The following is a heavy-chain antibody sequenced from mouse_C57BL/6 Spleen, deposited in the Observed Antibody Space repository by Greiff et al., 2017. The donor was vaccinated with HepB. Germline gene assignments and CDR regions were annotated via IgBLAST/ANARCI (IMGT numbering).Heavy chain of an antibody. Sequence: QVQLQQPGAELVKPGASVKLSCKASGYTFTSYWMQWVKQRPGQGLEWIGEIDPSDSYTNYNQKFKGKATLTVDTSSSTAYMQLSSLTSEDSAVYYCARRGGRSYAMDYWGQGTSVTVSS. V-gene: IGHV1-50*01. J-gene: IGHJ4*01. CDR2: IDPSDSYT. CDR1: GYTFTSYW. CDR3: ARRGGRSYAMDY. D-gene: IGHD1-1*01.